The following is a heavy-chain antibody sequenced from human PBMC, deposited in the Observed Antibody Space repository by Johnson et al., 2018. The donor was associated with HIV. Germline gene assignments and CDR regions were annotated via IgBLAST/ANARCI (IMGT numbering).Heavy chain of an antibody. D-gene: IGHD4-17*01. CDR1: GFTFSSYA. CDR3: AKQWGVRANGDQENDAFDI. J-gene: IGHJ3*02. V-gene: IGHV3-30-3*02. Sequence: QVQLVESGGGVVQPGRSLRLSCAASGFTFSSYAVHWVRQAPGKGLEWVAVRLYDGSNKYYADSVKGRVTISRDNSKNNLYLQMNSLRAEDTAVYYCAKQWGVRANGDQENDAFDIWGQGTMVTVSS. CDR2: RLYDGSNK.